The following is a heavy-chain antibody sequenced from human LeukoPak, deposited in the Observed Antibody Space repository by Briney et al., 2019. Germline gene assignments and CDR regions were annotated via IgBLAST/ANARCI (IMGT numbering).Heavy chain of an antibody. CDR3: ARDLCSRSGGSCYPNYYYGMDV. V-gene: IGHV3-30-3*01. D-gene: IGHD2-15*01. Sequence: GGSLRLSCAASGSTFSSYAMHWVRQAPGKGLEWVAVISYDGSNKYYADSVKGRFTISRDNSKNTLYLQMNSLRAEDTAVYYCARDLCSRSGGSCYPNYYYGMDVWGQGTTVTVSS. CDR1: GSTFSSYA. CDR2: ISYDGSNK. J-gene: IGHJ6*02.